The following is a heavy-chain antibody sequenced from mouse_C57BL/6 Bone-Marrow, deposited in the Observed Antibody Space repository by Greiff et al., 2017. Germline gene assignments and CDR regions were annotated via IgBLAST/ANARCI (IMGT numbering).Heavy chain of an antibody. Sequence: EVKVVESGGGLVKPGGSLKLSCAASGFTFSSYAMSWVRQTPEKRLEWVATISDGGSYTYYPDNVKGRFTISRDNAKNNLYLQKSHLKSEDTAMYYCARVNDAMDYWGQGTSVTVSS. CDR1: GFTFSSYA. V-gene: IGHV5-4*03. CDR2: ISDGGSYT. J-gene: IGHJ4*01. CDR3: ARVNDAMDY.